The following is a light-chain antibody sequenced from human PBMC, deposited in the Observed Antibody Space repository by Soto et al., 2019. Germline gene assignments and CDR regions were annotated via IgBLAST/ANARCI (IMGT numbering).Light chain of an antibody. CDR1: QSVSSY. V-gene: IGKV3-11*01. CDR2: DAS. J-gene: IGKJ4*01. CDR3: QQRSNLIT. Sequence: EIVLTQSPATLSLSPGERATLSCRASQSVSSYLAWYQQKPGQAPRLLIYDASNRATGIPARFSGSGSGTDVTLTISSLEPEDFAFYYCQQRSNLITFGGGTKVEIK.